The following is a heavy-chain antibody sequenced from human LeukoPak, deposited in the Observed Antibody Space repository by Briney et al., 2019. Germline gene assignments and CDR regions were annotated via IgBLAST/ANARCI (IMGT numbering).Heavy chain of an antibody. V-gene: IGHV3-48*02. Sequence: AGGSLRLSCAASGFTFSSYSMNWVRQAPGKGLEWVSYISSSSSTIYYADTVKGRFTISRDNAKNSLYLQMNGVRDEDTAIYYCARDPRIYCTNGICRDDYFDNWGQGTLVTVSS. CDR2: ISSSSSTI. CDR1: GFTFSSYS. D-gene: IGHD2-8*01. J-gene: IGHJ4*02. CDR3: ARDPRIYCTNGICRDDYFDN.